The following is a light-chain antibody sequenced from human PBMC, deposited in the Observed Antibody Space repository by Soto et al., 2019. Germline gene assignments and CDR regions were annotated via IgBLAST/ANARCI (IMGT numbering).Light chain of an antibody. Sequence: TQMTQSPSTLSASVGDSVSITCRASRDIGTWLAWFQQKPGRAPNLLIYRATTLARGVPSRFSGSGSGTEFTLTISSLQPDDFATYDCHRHETYPHAFGGGTKVDIK. CDR1: RDIGTW. CDR2: RAT. CDR3: HRHETYPHA. V-gene: IGKV1-5*03. J-gene: IGKJ4*01.